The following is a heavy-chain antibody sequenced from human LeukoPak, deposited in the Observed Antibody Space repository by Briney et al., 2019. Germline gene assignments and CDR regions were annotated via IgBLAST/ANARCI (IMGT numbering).Heavy chain of an antibody. V-gene: IGHV3-30-3*01. CDR1: GFTFSSYA. D-gene: IGHD2-8*01. J-gene: IGHJ5*02. CDR3: VRVSGFCTKGVCPSFDP. Sequence: SGGSLRLSCAAPGFTFSSYAMHWVRQAPGKGLEWVAVISYDGSNKYYADSVKGRFTISRDNSKNTLYLQMNSLRAEDTAVYYCVRVSGFCTKGVCPSFDPWGQGTLVTVSS. CDR2: ISYDGSNK.